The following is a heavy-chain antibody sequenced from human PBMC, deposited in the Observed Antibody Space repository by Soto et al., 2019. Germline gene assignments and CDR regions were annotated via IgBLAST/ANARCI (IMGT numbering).Heavy chain of an antibody. CDR1: GGSINSDY. D-gene: IGHD1-1*01. J-gene: IGHJ4*02. CDR2: IYYTGST. CDR3: ARDQGHAYNRAGFHY. Sequence: PSLTCTVSGGSINSDYWTWIRQPPGRRLEWIGYIYYTGSTSYNPSLRSRVTISVDRSKNQFSLKLGSVTAADTALYYCARDQGHAYNRAGFHYWGAGILLTVYS. V-gene: IGHV4-59*01.